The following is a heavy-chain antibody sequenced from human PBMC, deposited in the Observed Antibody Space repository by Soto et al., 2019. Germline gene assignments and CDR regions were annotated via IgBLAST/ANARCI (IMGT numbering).Heavy chain of an antibody. Sequence: QTGGSLRLSCAASGFTFSSYEMNWVRQAPGKGLEWVSYISSSGSTIYYADSVKGRFTISRDNAKNSLYLQMNSLRAEDTAVYYCARETNWNYGNFDYWGQGTLVTVSS. CDR3: ARETNWNYGNFDY. J-gene: IGHJ4*02. V-gene: IGHV3-48*03. CDR2: ISSSGSTI. CDR1: GFTFSSYE. D-gene: IGHD1-7*01.